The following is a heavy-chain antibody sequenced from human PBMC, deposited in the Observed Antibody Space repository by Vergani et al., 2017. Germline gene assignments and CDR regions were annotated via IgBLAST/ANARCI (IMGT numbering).Heavy chain of an antibody. CDR1: GFTFSSYS. CDR2: ISSSSSYI. Sequence: EVQLVETGGGLIQPGGSLRLSCAASGFTFSSYSMNWVRQAPGKGLEWVSSISSSSSYIYYADSVKGRFTISRDNAKNSLYLQMNSLRAEDTAVYYCAREEGELGGSYYWGQGTLVTVSS. CDR3: AREEGELGGSYY. J-gene: IGHJ4*02. V-gene: IGHV3-21*01. D-gene: IGHD1-26*01.